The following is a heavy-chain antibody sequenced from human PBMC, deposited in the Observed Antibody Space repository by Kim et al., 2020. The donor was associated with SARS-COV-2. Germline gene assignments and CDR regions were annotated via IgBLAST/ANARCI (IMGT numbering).Heavy chain of an antibody. CDR2: ISAYNGNT. CDR1: GYTFTSYG. CDR3: ASILIRRGSGTTSGMDV. V-gene: IGHV1-18*04. Sequence: ASVKVSCKASGYTFTSYGISWVRQAPGQGLEWMGWISAYNGNTNYAQKLQGRVTMTTDTSTSTAYMELRSLRSDDTAVYYCASILIRRGSGTTSGMDVWGQGTTVTVSS. D-gene: IGHD1-26*01. J-gene: IGHJ6*02.